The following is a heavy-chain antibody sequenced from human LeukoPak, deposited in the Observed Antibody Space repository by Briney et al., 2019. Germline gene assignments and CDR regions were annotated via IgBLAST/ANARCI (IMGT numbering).Heavy chain of an antibody. CDR3: AGGRRYFDWYPFDY. CDR1: GGSFSGYY. J-gene: IGHJ4*02. V-gene: IGHV4-34*01. CDR2: INHSGST. Sequence: SETLSLTCAVYGGSFSGYYWSWIRQPPGKGLEWIGEINHSGSTNYNPSLKSRVTISVDTSKNQFSLKLSSVTAADTAVYHGAGGRRYFDWYPFDYWGQGTLVTVSS. D-gene: IGHD3-9*01.